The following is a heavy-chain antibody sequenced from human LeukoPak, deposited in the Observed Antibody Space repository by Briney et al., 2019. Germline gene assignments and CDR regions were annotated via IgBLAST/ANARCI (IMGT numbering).Heavy chain of an antibody. Sequence: SETLSLTCAVYGGSFSGYYWTWIRQPPGKGLEWIGEINHSGSTNYNPSLKSRATISVDTSKNQFSLNVSSVTAADTAVYYCARHGGESIVAMILHAFDIWGQGTMVTVSS. V-gene: IGHV4-34*01. D-gene: IGHD5-12*01. CDR3: ARHGGESIVAMILHAFDI. CDR2: INHSGST. J-gene: IGHJ3*02. CDR1: GGSFSGYY.